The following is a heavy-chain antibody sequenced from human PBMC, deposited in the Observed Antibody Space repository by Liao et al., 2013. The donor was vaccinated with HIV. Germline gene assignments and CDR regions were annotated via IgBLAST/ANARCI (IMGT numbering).Heavy chain of an antibody. CDR2: INHSGST. J-gene: IGHJ6*04. CDR1: GGSFSAYY. D-gene: IGHD7-27*01. V-gene: IGHV4-34*01. Sequence: QVQLQQWGAGLLKPSETLSLTCAVYGGSFSAYYWTWIRQPPGKGLEWIGEINHSGSTNYSPPLNSRVTISVDTSKNQFSLKLTSVTAADTAVYYCARALGPELGIGGYYYYYAMDVWGKGTTVTVSS. CDR3: ARALGPELGIGGYYYYYAMDV.